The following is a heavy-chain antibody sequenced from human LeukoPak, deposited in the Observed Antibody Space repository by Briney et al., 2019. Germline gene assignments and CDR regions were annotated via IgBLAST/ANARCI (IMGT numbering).Heavy chain of an antibody. CDR1: GDSISGYY. J-gene: IGHJ4*02. CDR2: IYYSGST. CDR3: ARHHYYGTDYFDY. D-gene: IGHD3-10*01. Sequence: SETLSLTCTVSGDSISGYYWSWIRQPPGKGLEWIGYIYYSGSTNYNPSLKSRVTISVDTSKNQFSLKLSSVTAADTAVYYCARHHYYGTDYFDYWGQGTLVTVSS. V-gene: IGHV4-59*08.